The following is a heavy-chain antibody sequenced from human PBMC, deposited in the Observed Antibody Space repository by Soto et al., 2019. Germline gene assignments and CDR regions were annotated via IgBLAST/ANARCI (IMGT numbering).Heavy chain of an antibody. V-gene: IGHV4-4*02. CDR1: SGSISSSNW. J-gene: IGHJ3*02. D-gene: IGHD4-17*01. Sequence: QVQLQESGPGLVKPSGTLSLTCAVSSGSISSSNWWSWVRQPPGKGLEWIGEIFLSGSTNYNPSLKSRVTISVDKSKNQFSLKLSSVTAADTAVYYCARVYGDWEGYAFDIWGQGTMVTVSS. CDR3: ARVYGDWEGYAFDI. CDR2: IFLSGST.